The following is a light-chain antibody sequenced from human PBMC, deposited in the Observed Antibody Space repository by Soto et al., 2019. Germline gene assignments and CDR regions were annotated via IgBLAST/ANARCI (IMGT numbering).Light chain of an antibody. CDR2: GAS. CDR3: QQYGSSPS. Sequence: EIVLTQSPGTLSLSPGERATLSCRASQSVSSSYLAWYQQKPGQAPRLLIYGASSRATRIPDRFSGSGSGTDFTLTISRLEPEDFAVYYCQQYGSSPSFGPGTKVDIK. V-gene: IGKV3-20*01. J-gene: IGKJ3*01. CDR1: QSVSSSY.